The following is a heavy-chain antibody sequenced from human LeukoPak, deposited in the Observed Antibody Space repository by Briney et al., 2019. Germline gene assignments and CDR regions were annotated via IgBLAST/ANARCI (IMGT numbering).Heavy chain of an antibody. CDR1: GFTFSSYA. J-gene: IGHJ3*01. V-gene: IGHV3-23*01. CDR3: ARDLIVVVGDVFDL. Sequence: GGSLRLSCTASGFTFSSYAMNWVRQAPGKGLEWVSAISASGDNTYYADSVKGRFTISRDNAKNSLYLQMNSLRSDDTAVYYCARDLIVVVGDVFDLWGQGTMVTVSS. CDR2: ISASGDNT. D-gene: IGHD3-22*01.